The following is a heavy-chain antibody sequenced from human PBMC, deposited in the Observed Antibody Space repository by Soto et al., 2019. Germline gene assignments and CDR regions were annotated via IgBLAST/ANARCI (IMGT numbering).Heavy chain of an antibody. CDR2: IGPESGAT. V-gene: IGHV1-2*02. CDR3: GRGRSGQIVVFY. CDR1: GYTFTGHY. J-gene: IGHJ4*02. Sequence: ASVKVSCKASGYTFTGHYIHWVRQAPEQGPEWMGEIGPESGATRYAQKFQGRVTMTMDMSITTVYMELSNLSPDDTAVYYCGRGRSGQIVVFYWAQGTPVTVSA. D-gene: IGHD5-12*01.